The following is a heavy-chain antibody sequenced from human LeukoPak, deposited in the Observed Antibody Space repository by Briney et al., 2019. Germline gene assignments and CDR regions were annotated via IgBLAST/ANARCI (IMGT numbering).Heavy chain of an antibody. CDR1: GGTFSSYA. CDR3: ARESRYCIGDSCYPNAFDV. D-gene: IGHD2-15*01. Sequence: SVKVSCKASGGTFSSYAINWVRQAPGQGLEWVGRIIPIFATTNYPQKFQARVTITTDESTNTAYMELSSLRSEDTAMYYCARESRYCIGDSCYPNAFDVWGQGTMVTISS. CDR2: IIPIFATT. J-gene: IGHJ3*01. V-gene: IGHV1-69*05.